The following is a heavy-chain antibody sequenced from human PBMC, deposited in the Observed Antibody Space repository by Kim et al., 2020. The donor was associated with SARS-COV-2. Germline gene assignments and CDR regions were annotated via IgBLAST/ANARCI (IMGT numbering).Heavy chain of an antibody. Sequence: GGSLRLSCAASGFTFSSYSMNWVHQAPGKGLEWVSSISSSSSYIYYADSVKGRFTISRDNAKNSLYLQMNSLRAEDTAVYYCARDFSSGWYAYFDYWGQGTLVTVSS. CDR3: ARDFSSGWYAYFDY. CDR2: ISSSSSYI. CDR1: GFTFSSYS. V-gene: IGHV3-21*01. D-gene: IGHD6-19*01. J-gene: IGHJ4*02.